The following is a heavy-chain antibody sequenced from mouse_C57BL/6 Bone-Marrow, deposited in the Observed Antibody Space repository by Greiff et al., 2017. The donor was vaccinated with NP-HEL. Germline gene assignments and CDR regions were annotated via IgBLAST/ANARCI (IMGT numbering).Heavy chain of an antibody. Sequence: EVQLQQSGPELVKPGASVKISCKASGYTFTDYYMNWVKQSHGKSLEWIGDINPNNGGTSYNQKFKGKATLTVDKSSSTAYMELRSLISEDSAVYYCARWSYDYERYFDYWGQGTTLTVSS. CDR1: GYTFTDYY. CDR2: INPNNGGT. D-gene: IGHD2-4*01. J-gene: IGHJ2*01. V-gene: IGHV1-26*01. CDR3: ARWSYDYERYFDY.